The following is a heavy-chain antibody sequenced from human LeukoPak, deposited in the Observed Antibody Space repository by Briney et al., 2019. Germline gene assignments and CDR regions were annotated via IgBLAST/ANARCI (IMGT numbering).Heavy chain of an antibody. V-gene: IGHV3-30-3*01. Sequence: PGGYLRLSCAASGYTLSSYALHWVREAPGKGLEWVAVISYDGSNKYYADSVKGRFTISRDNSKNTLYLQMNSLRAEDTAVCYCARAGGYSYGYVYWGQGTLVTVSS. CDR2: ISYDGSNK. D-gene: IGHD5-18*01. J-gene: IGHJ4*02. CDR1: GYTLSSYA. CDR3: ARAGGYSYGYVY.